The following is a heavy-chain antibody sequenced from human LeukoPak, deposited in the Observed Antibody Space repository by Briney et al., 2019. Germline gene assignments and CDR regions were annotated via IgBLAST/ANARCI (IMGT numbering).Heavy chain of an antibody. J-gene: IGHJ4*02. Sequence: GASVKVSCKGSGYTFTGYYMHWVRQAPGQGLEWMGWINPNSGGTNYAQKFQGRVTMTRDTSISTAYMELSRLRSDDTAVYYCARGPVARPDQDYYFDYWGQGTLVTVSS. CDR1: GYTFTGYY. CDR3: ARGPVARPDQDYYFDY. CDR2: INPNSGGT. D-gene: IGHD4-23*01. V-gene: IGHV1-2*02.